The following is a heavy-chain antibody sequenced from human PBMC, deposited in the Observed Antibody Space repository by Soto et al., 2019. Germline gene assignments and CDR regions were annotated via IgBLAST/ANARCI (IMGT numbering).Heavy chain of an antibody. CDR3: ARGNPFNYAGFDV. CDR1: GYRFTSYG. Sequence: ASVKVSCKASGYRFTSYGISWLRQASGQGPEWMGWMNAKSGDTFFAQRFQGKFNMTWDTSLSTAYMEVGSLTSDDTAMYYCARGNPFNYAGFDVWGQGTTVTVSS. D-gene: IGHD3-16*01. CDR2: MNAKSGDT. J-gene: IGHJ6*02. V-gene: IGHV1-8*02.